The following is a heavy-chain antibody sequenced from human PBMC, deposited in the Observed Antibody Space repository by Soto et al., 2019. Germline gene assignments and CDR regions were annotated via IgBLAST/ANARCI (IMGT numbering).Heavy chain of an antibody. CDR2: INPNSGGT. Sequence: ASVKVSCKASGYTFTGYYMHWVRQAPGQGLEWMGWINPNSGGTNYAQKFQGWVTMTRDTSISTAYMELSRLRSDDTAVYYCARDSRPMTTVTTIIFRSATPYNWFDPWGQGTLVTVSS. D-gene: IGHD4-17*01. CDR1: GYTFTGYY. J-gene: IGHJ5*02. CDR3: ARDSRPMTTVTTIIFRSATPYNWFDP. V-gene: IGHV1-2*04.